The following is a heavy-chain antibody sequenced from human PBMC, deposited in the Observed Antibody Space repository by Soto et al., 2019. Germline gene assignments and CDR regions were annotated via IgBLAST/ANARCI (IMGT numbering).Heavy chain of an antibody. J-gene: IGHJ4*02. CDR3: ARDALCSGGICYPFDY. CDR1: GFTFSDHY. V-gene: IGHV3-72*01. D-gene: IGHD2-15*01. CDR2: SRDKGHSYTT. Sequence: EVQLVESGGGLVQPGGSLRLSCAASGFTFSDHYIDWVRQAPGKGLEWVGRSRDKGHSYTTEYAGSVRGRFTISRDESKNSLYLQMNSLETEDTAVYYCARDALCSGGICYPFDYWGQGTLVTVSS.